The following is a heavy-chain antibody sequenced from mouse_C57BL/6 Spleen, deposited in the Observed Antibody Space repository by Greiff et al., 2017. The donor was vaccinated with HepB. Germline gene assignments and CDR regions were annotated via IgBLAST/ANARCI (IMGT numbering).Heavy chain of an antibody. Sequence: QVQLQQPGAELVKPGASVKMSCKASGYTFTSYWITWVKQRPGQGLEWIGDIYPGSGSTNYNEKFKSKATLTVDTSSSTAYMQLSSLTSEDSAVYYCARYRLPNLPYAMDYWGQGTSVTVSS. CDR1: GYTFTSYW. J-gene: IGHJ4*01. CDR3: ARYRLPNLPYAMDY. D-gene: IGHD5-5*01. CDR2: IYPGSGST. V-gene: IGHV1-55*01.